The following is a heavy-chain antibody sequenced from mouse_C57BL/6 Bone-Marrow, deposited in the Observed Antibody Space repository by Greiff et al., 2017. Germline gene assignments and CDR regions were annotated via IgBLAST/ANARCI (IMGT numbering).Heavy chain of an antibody. CDR1: EYEFPSHD. D-gene: IGHD1-1*01. CDR3: ANKSYYYGSSYFDY. Sequence: EVQGVESGGGLVQPGESLKLSCESNEYEFPSHDMSWVRKTPEKRLELVAAINSDGGSTSYPDTMERRFIISRDNTKKTRYLQMSILRSEDTALYYCANKSYYYGSSYFDYWGQGTTLTVSS. CDR2: INSDGGST. J-gene: IGHJ2*01. V-gene: IGHV5-2*01.